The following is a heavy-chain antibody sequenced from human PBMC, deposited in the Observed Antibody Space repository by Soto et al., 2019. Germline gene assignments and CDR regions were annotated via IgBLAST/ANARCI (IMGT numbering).Heavy chain of an antibody. Sequence: ASLKVSCKASGYTFTSYGISWVRQAPGQGLEWMGWINPYNGNTKYAQKLQGRVTMTTDTSTSTAYMELRSLRSDDTAVYYCARDAAVGLFDYWGQGTLVTVSS. J-gene: IGHJ4*02. CDR3: ARDAAVGLFDY. CDR1: GYTFTSYG. CDR2: INPYNGNT. V-gene: IGHV1-18*01. D-gene: IGHD1-26*01.